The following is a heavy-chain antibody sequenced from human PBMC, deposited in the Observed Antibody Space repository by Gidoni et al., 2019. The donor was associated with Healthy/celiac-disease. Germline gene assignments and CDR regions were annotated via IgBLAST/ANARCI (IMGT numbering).Heavy chain of an antibody. CDR2: ISSSSSYI. CDR3: ARDRVGYSSSWYDYYYGMDV. CDR1: GFPFSSYS. J-gene: IGHJ6*02. Sequence: EVQLVESGGGLVKPGGSLRLSCAASGFPFSSYSMNWVRQAPGKGLEWVASISSSSSYIYYADSVKGRFTISRDNAKNSLYLQMNSLRAEDTAVYYCARDRVGYSSSWYDYYYGMDVWGQGTTVTVSS. V-gene: IGHV3-21*01. D-gene: IGHD6-13*01.